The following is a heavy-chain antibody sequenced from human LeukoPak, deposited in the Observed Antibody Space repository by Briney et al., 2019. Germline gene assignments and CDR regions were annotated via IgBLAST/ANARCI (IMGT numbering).Heavy chain of an antibody. V-gene: IGHV4-4*07. D-gene: IGHD3-9*01. CDR2: IYTSGST. CDR1: GGSISSYY. CDR3: AREDGYYDILTGYHKTYYFDY. Sequence: SETLSLTCTVSGGSISSYYWSWIRQPAGKGLERIGRIYTSGSTNYNPSLKSRVTMSVDTSKNQFSLKLSSVTAADTAVYYCAREDGYYDILTGYHKTYYFDYWGQGTLVTVSS. J-gene: IGHJ4*02.